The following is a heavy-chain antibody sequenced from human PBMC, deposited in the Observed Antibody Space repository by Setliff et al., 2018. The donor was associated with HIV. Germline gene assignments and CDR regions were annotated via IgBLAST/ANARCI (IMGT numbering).Heavy chain of an antibody. D-gene: IGHD3-9*01. CDR2: ISSSDNTM. J-gene: IGHJ4*02. Sequence: PGGSLRLSCAASGFTFSDFSMSWIRQAPGKGLEWISYISSSDNTMYYADSVKGRFTISRDNAKNSLFLQLNSLRAEDAALYCCARDGAHNIFTGLVAFDYWGQGTLVTVSS. CDR1: GFTFSDFS. V-gene: IGHV3-11*04. CDR3: ARDGAHNIFTGLVAFDY.